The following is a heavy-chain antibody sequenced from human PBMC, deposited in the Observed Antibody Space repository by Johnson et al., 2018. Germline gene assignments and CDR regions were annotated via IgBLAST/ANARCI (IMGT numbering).Heavy chain of an antibody. J-gene: IGHJ1*01. D-gene: IGHD2-15*01. CDR3: AKVRDGEVVAPGYFQH. V-gene: IGHV3-30*18. CDR2: ISYDGSNK. Sequence: QVQLVQSGGGLVKPGGSLRLSCAASGFTFSSYGMHWVRQAPGKGLEWVAVISYDGSNKYYKDSVKGRFTISRDSSKNTRYLQMNSLTAEDTAVYYCAKVRDGEVVAPGYFQHWGQGTLVTVSS. CDR1: GFTFSSYG.